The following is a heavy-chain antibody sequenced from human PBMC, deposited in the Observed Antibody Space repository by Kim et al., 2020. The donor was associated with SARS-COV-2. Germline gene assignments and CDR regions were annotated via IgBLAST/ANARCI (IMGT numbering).Heavy chain of an antibody. D-gene: IGHD6-6*01. J-gene: IGHJ4*02. CDR2: INHSGST. V-gene: IGHV4-34*01. Sequence: SETLSLTCAVYGGSFSGYYWSWIRQPPGKGLEWIGEINHSGSTNYNPSLKSRVTISVDTSKNQFSLKLSSVTAADTAVYYCARVCSSSSGAFDYWGQGTLVTVSS. CDR3: ARVCSSSSGAFDY. CDR1: GGSFSGYY.